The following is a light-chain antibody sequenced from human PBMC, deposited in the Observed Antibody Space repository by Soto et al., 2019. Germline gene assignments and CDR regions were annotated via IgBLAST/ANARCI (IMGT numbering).Light chain of an antibody. CDR1: QSISSW. Sequence: IQMTQSPSTLSASVGDRVTITCRASQSISSWLAWYQQKPGKAPILLIYKASSLDSGVPSRFSGSGSGTEFTLTISSLQPDDFATYYCQQFNCSRTFGQGTKVEVK. CDR2: KAS. V-gene: IGKV1-5*03. J-gene: IGKJ1*01. CDR3: QQFNCSRT.